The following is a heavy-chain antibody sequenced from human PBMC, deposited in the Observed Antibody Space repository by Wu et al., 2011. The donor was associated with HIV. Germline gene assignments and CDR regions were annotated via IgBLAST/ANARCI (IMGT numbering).Heavy chain of an antibody. CDR1: GYTFTGYY. D-gene: IGHD3-22*01. V-gene: IGHV1-2*02. CDR3: ARDPHYYDSSGYEVWFDP. J-gene: IGHJ5*02. CDR2: INPNSGGT. Sequence: QVQLVQSGAEVKKPGASVKVSCKASGYTFTGYYMHWVRQAPGQGLEWMGWINPNSGGTNYAQKFQGRVTMTRDTSISTAYMELSRLRSDDTAVYYCARDPHYYDSSGYEVWFDPGAREPWSPSPQ.